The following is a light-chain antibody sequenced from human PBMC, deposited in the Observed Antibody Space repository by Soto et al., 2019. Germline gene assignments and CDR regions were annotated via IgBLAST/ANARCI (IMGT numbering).Light chain of an antibody. J-gene: IGKJ3*01. CDR2: DAS. CDR1: QSISSY. V-gene: IGKV3-11*01. CDR3: QHRSNWPLFT. Sequence: EIVLTQSPATLSLSPGERATLSCRASQSISSYLAWYQQKPGQAPRLLIYDASNRATGIPARFSGGGSWTDFTRTISSIEPEDFAVYYCQHRSNWPLFTFGPGTKVDIK.